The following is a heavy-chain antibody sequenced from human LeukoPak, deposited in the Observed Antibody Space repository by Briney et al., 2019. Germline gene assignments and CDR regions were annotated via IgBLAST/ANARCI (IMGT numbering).Heavy chain of an antibody. Sequence: SVKVSCKASGGTFSSYAISWVRQAPGQGLEWMGGIIPIFGTANYAQKFQGRVTITADKSTSTAYMELSSLRSEDTAVYYCAGLYSSSPWYYFDYWGQGTLVTVSS. D-gene: IGHD6-6*01. CDR2: IIPIFGTA. CDR1: GGTFSSYA. J-gene: IGHJ4*02. V-gene: IGHV1-69*06. CDR3: AGLYSSSPWYYFDY.